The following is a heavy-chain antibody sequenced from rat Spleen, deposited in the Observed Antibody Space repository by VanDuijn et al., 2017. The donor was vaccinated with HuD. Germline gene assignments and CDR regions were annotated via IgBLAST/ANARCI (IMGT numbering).Heavy chain of an antibody. CDR1: GFTFSSNW. D-gene: IGHD1-2*01. CDR3: GKDMNYFSTYPFYLMGA. CDR2: IDTDGSRT. V-gene: IGHV5-58*01. J-gene: IGHJ4*01. Sequence: EVQLVESGGGLVQPGSPLKLSCAASGFTFSSNWLNWIRQAPGKGLEWVSSIDTDGSRTYYPDSVRGRFTISRDNAENTVYLQMNSLRSEDTATYFCGKDMNYFSTYPFYLMGAWGQGTSVTVSS.